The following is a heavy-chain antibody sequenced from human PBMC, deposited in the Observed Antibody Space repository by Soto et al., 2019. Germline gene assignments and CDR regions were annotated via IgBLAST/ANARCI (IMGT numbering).Heavy chain of an antibody. CDR2: IYCSGST. V-gene: IGHV4-31*03. CDR1: GGSISSGGYY. J-gene: IGHJ4*02. D-gene: IGHD6-6*01. CDR3: ARGPPGAPARPFPFDY. Sequence: SETLSLTCTVSGGSISSGGYYWSWIRQHPGKGLEWIGYIYCSGSTYYNPSLKSRVTISVDTSKNQFSLKLSSVTAADTAVYYCARGPPGAPARPFPFDYWGQGTLVTVSS.